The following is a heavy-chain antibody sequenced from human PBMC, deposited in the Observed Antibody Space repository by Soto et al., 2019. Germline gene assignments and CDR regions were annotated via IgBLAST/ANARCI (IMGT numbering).Heavy chain of an antibody. D-gene: IGHD2-15*01. Sequence: LRLSFAASGFTFSSYAMSWVRQAPGKGLEWVSAISGSGGSTYYADSVKGRFTISRDNSKNTLYLQMNSLRAEDTAVYYCAKYVVVAATPAYYYYGMDVWGQGTTVTVSS. V-gene: IGHV3-23*01. CDR1: GFTFSSYA. J-gene: IGHJ6*02. CDR3: AKYVVVAATPAYYYYGMDV. CDR2: ISGSGGST.